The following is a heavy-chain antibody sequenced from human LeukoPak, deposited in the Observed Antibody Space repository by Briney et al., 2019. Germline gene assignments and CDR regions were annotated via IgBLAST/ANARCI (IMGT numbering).Heavy chain of an antibody. Sequence: PGGSLRLSCAASGFTFEDYGMSWVRQAPGKGLEWVSGINWNGGSTGYVDSVKGRFTISRDNAKNSLYLQMNSLSAEDTALYYCARGGSGSYYNYYYYYMDVWGKGTTVTVSS. D-gene: IGHD3-10*01. CDR3: ARGGSGSYYNYYYYYMDV. CDR2: INWNGGST. CDR1: GFTFEDYG. J-gene: IGHJ6*03. V-gene: IGHV3-20*04.